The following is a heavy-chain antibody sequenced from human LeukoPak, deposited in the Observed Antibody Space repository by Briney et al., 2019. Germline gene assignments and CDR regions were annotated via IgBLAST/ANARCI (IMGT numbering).Heavy chain of an antibody. J-gene: IGHJ6*03. D-gene: IGHD3/OR15-3a*01. CDR2: ISGSGGST. Sequence: PGGSLRLSCAASGFTFSSYAMSWVRQAPGKGLEWVSAISGSGGSTYYADSVKGRFTISRDNSKNTLYLQMNSLKADDTAVYYCAKGRTHDYYYYMDVWGKGTTVTVSS. CDR1: GFTFSSYA. CDR3: AKGRTHDYYYYMDV. V-gene: IGHV3-23*01.